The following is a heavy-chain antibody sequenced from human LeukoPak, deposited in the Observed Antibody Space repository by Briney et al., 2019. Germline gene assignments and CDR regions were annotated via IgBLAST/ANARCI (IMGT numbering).Heavy chain of an antibody. CDR2: INHSGRT. Sequence: SETLSLTCAVYGGSFTGYYWTWIRQPPGKGLQWIGEINHSGRTNYNPSLKTRATISVDTANNHLSLNLSSVTAADTAVYCCARVTVYADFHLYYDIDVWDKGTTVTVSS. J-gene: IGHJ6*03. D-gene: IGHD3-3*01. CDR3: ARVTVYADFHLYYDIDV. CDR1: GGSFTGYY. V-gene: IGHV4-34*01.